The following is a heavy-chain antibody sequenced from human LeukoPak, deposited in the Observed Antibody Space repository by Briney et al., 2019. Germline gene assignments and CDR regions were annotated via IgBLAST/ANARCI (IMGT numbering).Heavy chain of an antibody. D-gene: IGHD6-19*01. CDR1: GFTFSSYW. CDR3: AREGQWLAPIDY. CDR2: TNSDGSST. J-gene: IGHJ4*02. V-gene: IGHV3-74*01. Sequence: TGGSLRLSCAASGFTFSSYWMHWVRQAPGKGLVWVSRTNSDGSSTSYADSVKGRFTISRDNAKNTLYLQMNSLRAEDTAVYYCAREGQWLAPIDYWGQGTLVTVSS.